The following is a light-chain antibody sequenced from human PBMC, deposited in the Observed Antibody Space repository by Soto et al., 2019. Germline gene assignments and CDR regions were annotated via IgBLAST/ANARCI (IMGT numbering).Light chain of an antibody. CDR2: RAS. CDR1: HYIYSN. Sequence: EIVVTPSPATLSVSPGERATLSCTASHYIYSNVAWLQQRPGQAPRLLIYRASTRATGTPARFTGRGSGTEFTLTITGLQSEDFALYYCQQYHNLWTFGQGTMVDIK. V-gene: IGKV3-15*01. J-gene: IGKJ1*01. CDR3: QQYHNLWT.